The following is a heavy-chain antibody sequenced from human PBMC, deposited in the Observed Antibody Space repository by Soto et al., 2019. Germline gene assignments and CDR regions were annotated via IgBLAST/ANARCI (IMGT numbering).Heavy chain of an antibody. D-gene: IGHD6-6*01. V-gene: IGHV3-66*01. Sequence: EVQLVESGGGLVQPGGSLRLSCAASGFTVSSNYMSWVRQAPGKGLEWVSVIYSGGSTYYADSVKGRFTISRDNSENTVYLQMNSLRAADTAVYYCAREDSSSSSRFRSYNWFDPWGQGTLVTVSS. CDR1: GFTVSSNY. CDR3: AREDSSSSSRFRSYNWFDP. J-gene: IGHJ5*02. CDR2: IYSGGST.